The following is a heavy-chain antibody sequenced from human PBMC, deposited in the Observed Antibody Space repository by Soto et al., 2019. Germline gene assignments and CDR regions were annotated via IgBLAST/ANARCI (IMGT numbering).Heavy chain of an antibody. CDR2: IWYDGSNK. J-gene: IGHJ6*02. D-gene: IGHD3-9*01. Sequence: QVQLVESGGGVVQPGRSLRLSCAASGFTFSSYGMHWVRQAPGKGLEWVAVIWYDGSNKYYADSVKGRFTISRDNSKNTLYLQMNSLRAEDTAVYYCARDLLRYFDWLYYYYYGMDVWGQGTTVTVSS. CDR3: ARDLLRYFDWLYYYYYGMDV. CDR1: GFTFSSYG. V-gene: IGHV3-33*01.